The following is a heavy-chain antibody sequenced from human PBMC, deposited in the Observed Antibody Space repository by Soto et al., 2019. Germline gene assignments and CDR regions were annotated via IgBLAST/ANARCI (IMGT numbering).Heavy chain of an antibody. CDR1: GFTVSSNF. Sequence: GGSLRLSCAVSGFTVSSNFMSWVRLAPGKGLEWVSVVYSGGSTYYADSVRGRFTISRDNSNNMVYLQMNSLRDEDTAVYYCTRSGSFGYYYWWGQGTQVTVSS. CDR3: TRSGSFGYYYW. CDR2: VYSGGST. D-gene: IGHD3-22*01. V-gene: IGHV3-66*01. J-gene: IGHJ4*02.